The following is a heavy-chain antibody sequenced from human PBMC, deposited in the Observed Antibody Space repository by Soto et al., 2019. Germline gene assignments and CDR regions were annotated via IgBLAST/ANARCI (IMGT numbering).Heavy chain of an antibody. CDR2: IYYSGST. V-gene: IGHV4-59*01. CDR3: ARAYYDSGGYSLEP. CDR1: GGSISSYY. Sequence: SLTCTVSGGSISSYYWSWIRQPPGKGLEWIGYIYYSGSTNYNPSLKSRVIISDDTSKNQFFLRLSSVTAADTAVYYCARAYYDSGGYSLEPWGQGILVTVSS. J-gene: IGHJ5*02. D-gene: IGHD3-22*01.